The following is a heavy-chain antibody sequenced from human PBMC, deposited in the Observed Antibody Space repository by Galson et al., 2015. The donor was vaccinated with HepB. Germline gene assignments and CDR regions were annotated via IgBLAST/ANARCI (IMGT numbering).Heavy chain of an antibody. V-gene: IGHV3-30*18. D-gene: IGHD1-26*01. CDR1: GFTFSSNG. J-gene: IGHJ6*02. Sequence: SLRLSCAASGFTFSSNGMHWVRQAPGKGLEWVAVISYDGSSKYYADSVKGRFTISRDNSKNTLYLQMNSLRTEDRAVYYCAKDQGDSGSYYTFYGMDVWDQGTTVTVSS. CDR3: AKDQGDSGSYYTFYGMDV. CDR2: ISYDGSSK.